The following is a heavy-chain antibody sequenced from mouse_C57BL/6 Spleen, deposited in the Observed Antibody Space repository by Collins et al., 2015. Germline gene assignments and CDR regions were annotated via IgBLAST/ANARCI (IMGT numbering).Heavy chain of an antibody. CDR3: ARGFY. V-gene: IGHV1-80*01. CDR1: GYSFSDYW. CDR2: IFPGDGDI. Sequence: QVQLQQSGAEVVKPGASMKISCKAYGYSFSDYWMNWVKQRPGKGPEWIGQIFPGDGDINYNGKFKGKVILTADKSSSTAYMQLSSLTSEDSAVYFCARGFYWGQGTLVTVSA. J-gene: IGHJ3*01.